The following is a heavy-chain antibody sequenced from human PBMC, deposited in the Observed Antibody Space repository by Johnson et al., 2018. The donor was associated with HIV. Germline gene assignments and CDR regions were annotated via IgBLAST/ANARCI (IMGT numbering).Heavy chain of an antibody. CDR1: GFTLSNHW. Sequence: VQLVESGGGLVQPGGSLRLSCAASGFTLSNHWMSWVRQAPGKGLEYVANVNQDGSESYYVDSVKGRFTISRDNAKNSLYLQMNSLRAEDTAVYYCASPYSYGLDDAFDIWGQGTMVTVSS. V-gene: IGHV3-7*05. D-gene: IGHD5-18*01. J-gene: IGHJ3*02. CDR3: ASPYSYGLDDAFDI. CDR2: VNQDGSES.